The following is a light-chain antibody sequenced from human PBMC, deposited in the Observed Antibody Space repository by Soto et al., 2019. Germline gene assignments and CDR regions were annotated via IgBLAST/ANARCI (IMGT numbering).Light chain of an antibody. J-gene: IGKJ2*01. Sequence: TQSPSSFSASTGDRVTITCRASQGISSYLAWFQQKPGQAPRLLIYDASNRATGIPARFSGSGSGTDFTLTISSLEPEDFAVYYCQQRSNWPFMYTFGQGTKLEIK. CDR3: QQRSNWPFMYT. V-gene: IGKV3-11*01. CDR1: QGISSY. CDR2: DAS.